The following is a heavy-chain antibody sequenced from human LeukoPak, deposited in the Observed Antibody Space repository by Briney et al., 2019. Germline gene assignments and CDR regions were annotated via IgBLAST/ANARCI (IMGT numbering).Heavy chain of an antibody. CDR3: ARAPRIFGSGYYYGGDY. CDR2: INTNTGNP. Sequence: VASVKVSCKASGYTFTSYDINWVRQAPGQGLEWMGWINTNTGNPTYAQGFTGRFVFSLDTSVSTAYLQISSLKTEDTAVYYCARAPRIFGSGYYYGGDYWGQGTLVTVSS. V-gene: IGHV7-4-1*02. J-gene: IGHJ4*02. CDR1: GYTFTSYD. D-gene: IGHD3-22*01.